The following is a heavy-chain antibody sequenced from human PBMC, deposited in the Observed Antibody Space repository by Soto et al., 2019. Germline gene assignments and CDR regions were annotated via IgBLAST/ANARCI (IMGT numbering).Heavy chain of an antibody. CDR3: ARDDSNYPGRYGMDV. CDR1: GGTFGTYA. CDR2: IIPILGTA. V-gene: IGHV1-69*11. J-gene: IGHJ6*02. Sequence: QVQLVQSGAEVKKPGSSVRVSCKAPGGTFGTYAINWVRQAPGQGLEWMGRIIPILGTANYAQMFQDRVTITADESTSTAYMELSSLRSEDRAVYYCARDDSNYPGRYGMDVWGQGTTVTVSS. D-gene: IGHD4-4*01.